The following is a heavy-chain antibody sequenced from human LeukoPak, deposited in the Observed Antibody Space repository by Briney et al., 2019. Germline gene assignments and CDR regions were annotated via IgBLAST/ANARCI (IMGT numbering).Heavy chain of an antibody. CDR3: VRGGVWGLSSNWLEA. Sequence: GGSLRLSCEASGVTFSRHDMHWVRQAAGKGLEWVSGFIPAGDRYYAESVKGRFAISRENAKSSLYLQITSLRVGDTAVYYCVRGGVWGLSSNWLEAWGQGTLVIVSS. CDR1: GVTFSRHD. V-gene: IGHV3-13*04. D-gene: IGHD7-27*01. CDR2: FIPAGDR. J-gene: IGHJ5*02.